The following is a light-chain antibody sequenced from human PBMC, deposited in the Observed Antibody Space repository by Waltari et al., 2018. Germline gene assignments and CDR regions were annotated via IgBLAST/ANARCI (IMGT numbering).Light chain of an antibody. Sequence: IVLTQSPGTLSLSPGEIATLSCSASQSVSSSLALYQQKPRQATKLLIYGASTRATVIPDRFTGSGSGTDFSLTISSLEPEDFAIYFCQHYVRLPATFGQGTKVEIK. CDR3: QHYVRLPAT. CDR1: QSVSSS. J-gene: IGKJ1*01. CDR2: GAS. V-gene: IGKV3-20*01.